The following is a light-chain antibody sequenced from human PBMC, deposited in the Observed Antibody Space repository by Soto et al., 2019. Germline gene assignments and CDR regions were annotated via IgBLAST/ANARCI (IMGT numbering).Light chain of an antibody. CDR2: EVS. CDR1: SSDVGSYNL. Sequence: QSALTQPASVSGSPGQSITISCTGTSSDVGSYNLVSWYQQHPGKAPKLMIYEVSNRPSGVSNRFSGSKSGNTASLTISGLQAEDEADYYCSSYTSSSSLLFGGGTKLTVL. V-gene: IGLV2-14*02. J-gene: IGLJ3*02. CDR3: SSYTSSSSLL.